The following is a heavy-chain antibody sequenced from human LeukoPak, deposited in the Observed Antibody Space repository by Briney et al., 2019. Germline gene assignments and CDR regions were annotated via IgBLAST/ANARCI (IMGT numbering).Heavy chain of an antibody. CDR1: GFTFDDYA. Sequence: GRSLRLSCAASGFTFDDYAMHWVRQAPGKGLEWVSGISWNSGGIGYADSVKGRFTISRDNAKNSLFLQMKSLRAEDTALYYCTKDFWGGSSASGYFQHWGQGTLVTVSS. CDR2: ISWNSGGI. D-gene: IGHD2-15*01. J-gene: IGHJ1*01. V-gene: IGHV3-9*01. CDR3: TKDFWGGSSASGYFQH.